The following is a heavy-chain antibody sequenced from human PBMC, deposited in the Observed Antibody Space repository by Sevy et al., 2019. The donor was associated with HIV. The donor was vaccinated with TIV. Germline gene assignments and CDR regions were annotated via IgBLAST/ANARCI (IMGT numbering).Heavy chain of an antibody. Sequence: GGSLRLSCAASGFTFSSYWMSWVRQAPGKGLEWVANIKQDGSEKYYVDSVKGRFTISRDNAKNSLYLQMNSLRAEDTAVYYCARVLDYGDYVGYFDYWGQGTLVTVSS. V-gene: IGHV3-7*03. CDR2: IKQDGSEK. J-gene: IGHJ4*02. CDR1: GFTFSSYW. D-gene: IGHD4-17*01. CDR3: ARVLDYGDYVGYFDY.